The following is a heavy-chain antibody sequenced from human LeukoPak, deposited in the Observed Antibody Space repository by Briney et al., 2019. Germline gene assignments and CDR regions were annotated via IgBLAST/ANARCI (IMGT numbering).Heavy chain of an antibody. J-gene: IGHJ4*02. CDR2: ISGSGGST. CDR3: ARGGMSLTMIVVAF. Sequence: GGSLRLSCAASGFTFSSYAMSWVRQAPGKGLEWVSTISGSGGSTYYADSVKGRFTISRDNAKNSLYLQMNSLRDEDTAVYYCARGGMSLTMIVVAFWGQGTLVTVSS. V-gene: IGHV3-23*01. D-gene: IGHD3-22*01. CDR1: GFTFSSYA.